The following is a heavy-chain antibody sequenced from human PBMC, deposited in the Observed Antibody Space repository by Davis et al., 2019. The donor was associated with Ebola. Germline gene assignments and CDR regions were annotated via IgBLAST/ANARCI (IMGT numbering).Heavy chain of an antibody. J-gene: IGHJ4*02. CDR1: GGTFTNYA. V-gene: IGHV1-69*04. D-gene: IGHD5-18*01. CDR3: VTNLWLPRYFDY. Sequence: SVKVSCKTSGGTFTNYAVNWVRQAPGQGLEWMGRIIPILGIANYAQKFQGRVTITADKSTSTAYMELSSLRSEDTAVYYCVTNLWLPRYFDYWGQGTLVTVSS. CDR2: IIPILGIA.